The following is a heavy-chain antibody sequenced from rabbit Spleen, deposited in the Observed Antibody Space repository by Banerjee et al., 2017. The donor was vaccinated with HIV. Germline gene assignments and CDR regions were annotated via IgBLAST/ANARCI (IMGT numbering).Heavy chain of an antibody. CDR3: ARDGAGGSYFAL. CDR2: IEPIFGNT. D-gene: IGHD8-1*01. Sequence: QLKESGGGLVQPGESLKLSCKASAFDFSSYYMNWVRQAPGKGLEWIGYIEPIFGNTYYANWVNGRFTISSHNAQNTLYLQLNSLTAADTATYFCARDGAGGSYFALWGQGTLVTVS. J-gene: IGHJ3*01. V-gene: IGHV1S7*01. CDR1: AFDFSSYY.